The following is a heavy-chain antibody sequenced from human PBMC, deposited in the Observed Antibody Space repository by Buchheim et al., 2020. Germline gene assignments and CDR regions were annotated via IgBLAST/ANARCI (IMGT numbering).Heavy chain of an antibody. J-gene: IGHJ3*02. Sequence: EVQLVESGGGLVQPGGSLKLSCAASGFTFSGSAIHWVRQASGKGLEWVGRIRSEPNSYATANAASVKGRFTVSRDDSKNTAYLQMNSLETEDTAVYYYTRSRNYDTSGPDAFDIWGQGT. V-gene: IGHV3-73*01. D-gene: IGHD3-22*01. CDR3: TRSRNYDTSGPDAFDI. CDR2: IRSEPNSYAT. CDR1: GFTFSGSA.